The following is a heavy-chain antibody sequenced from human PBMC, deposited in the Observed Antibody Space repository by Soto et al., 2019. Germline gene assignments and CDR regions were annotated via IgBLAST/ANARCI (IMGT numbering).Heavy chain of an antibody. J-gene: IGHJ3*02. Sequence: QVQLQQWGAGLLKPSETLSLTCAVYGGSFSGYYWSWIRQPPGKGLEWIGEINHSGSTNYNPSLKSLVTISIETSKSQFSLKLSSVTAAYTAVYYCARVPIVVVVAATQRVFGAFDIWGQGTMVTVSS. V-gene: IGHV4-34*01. CDR2: INHSGST. CDR1: GGSFSGYY. D-gene: IGHD2-15*01. CDR3: ARVPIVVVVAATQRVFGAFDI.